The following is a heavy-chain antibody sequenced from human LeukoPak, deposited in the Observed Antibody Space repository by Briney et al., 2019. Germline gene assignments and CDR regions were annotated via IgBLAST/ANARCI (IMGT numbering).Heavy chain of an antibody. CDR2: VNADNSNT. V-gene: IGHV1-3*03. Sequence: GASVKVSCKASGYTFTSYAMHWVRQAPGQRLEWMGWVNADNSNTKYSQEFQGRVTITRDTSASTAYMDLNSLRSEDMAVYYCAVGDHYYDTRFDYWGQGTLVTVSS. J-gene: IGHJ4*02. CDR1: GYTFTSYA. CDR3: AVGDHYYDTRFDY. D-gene: IGHD3-22*01.